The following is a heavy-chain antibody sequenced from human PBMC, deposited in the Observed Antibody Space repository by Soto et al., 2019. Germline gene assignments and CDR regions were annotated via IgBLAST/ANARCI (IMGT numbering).Heavy chain of an antibody. D-gene: IGHD6-6*01. CDR3: ARAPLHAPNSSIADSGWFDP. CDR2: IYHSGST. CDR1: GGSISSSNW. Sequence: QVQLQESGPGLVKPSGTLSLTCAVSGGSISSSNWWSWVRQPPGKGLEWIGEIYHSGSTNYNPSLKNRVTISVDTSKNQFSLKLSSVTAEDPAVYYCARAPLHAPNSSIADSGWFDPWGQGTLVTVCS. V-gene: IGHV4-4*02. J-gene: IGHJ5*02.